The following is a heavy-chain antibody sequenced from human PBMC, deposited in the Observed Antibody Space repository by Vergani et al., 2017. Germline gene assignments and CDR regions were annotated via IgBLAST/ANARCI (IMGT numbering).Heavy chain of an antibody. V-gene: IGHV3-48*01. D-gene: IGHD6-13*01. Sequence: EVQLLESGGGLVQPGGSLRLSCAASGFTFSSYAMSWVRQAPGKGLEWVSAISGSSSSTIYYADSVKGRFTISRDNAKNSLYLQMNSLRAEDTAVYYCARGGLKGSSWGDYYYYYGMDVWGQGTTVTVSS. CDR1: GFTFSSYA. J-gene: IGHJ6*02. CDR3: ARGGLKGSSWGDYYYYYGMDV. CDR2: ISGSSSSTI.